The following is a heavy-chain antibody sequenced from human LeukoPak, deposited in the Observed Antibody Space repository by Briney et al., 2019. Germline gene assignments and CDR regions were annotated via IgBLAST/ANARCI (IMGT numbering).Heavy chain of an antibody. CDR3: ARGRSIAARGYYYYYYYMDV. J-gene: IGHJ6*03. V-gene: IGHV4-39*07. D-gene: IGHD6-6*01. Sequence: SETLSLTCTVSGASVSGSAYYWGWIRQPPGKGLEWIGNIYYSGSTYYNESLESRVTISVDTSKNQFSLKLSSVTAADTAVYYCARGRSIAARGYYYYYYYMDVWGKGTTVTVPS. CDR1: GASVSGSAYY. CDR2: IYYSGST.